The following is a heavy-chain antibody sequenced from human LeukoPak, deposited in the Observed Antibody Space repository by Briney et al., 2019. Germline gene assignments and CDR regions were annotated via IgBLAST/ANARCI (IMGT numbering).Heavy chain of an antibody. CDR2: ITGTGDNT. V-gene: IGHV3-23*01. J-gene: IGHJ4*02. Sequence: PGGSLRLSCAASGFTFSSYAMSWVRQAPGKGLEWVSAITGTGDNTYYANSVKGRCTISRDNSKNTLYLQMSSLRVEDTAVYYCAKDAYYYDSTGYYDGGSFDYWGQGTLVTVSS. CDR1: GFTFSSYA. D-gene: IGHD3-22*01. CDR3: AKDAYYYDSTGYYDGGSFDY.